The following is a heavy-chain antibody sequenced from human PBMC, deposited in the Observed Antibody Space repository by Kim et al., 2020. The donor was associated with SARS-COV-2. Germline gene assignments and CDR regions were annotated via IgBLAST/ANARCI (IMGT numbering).Heavy chain of an antibody. CDR1: GFTFSSYG. D-gene: IGHD3-22*01. V-gene: IGHV3-30*18. J-gene: IGHJ3*02. Sequence: GGSLRLSCAASGFTFSSYGMHWVRQAPGKGLEWVAVISYDGSNKYYADSVKGRFTISRDNSKNTLYLQMNSLRAEDTAVYYCAKEAENKYYYDSSGPGAFDIWGQGTMVTVSS. CDR2: ISYDGSNK. CDR3: AKEAENKYYYDSSGPGAFDI.